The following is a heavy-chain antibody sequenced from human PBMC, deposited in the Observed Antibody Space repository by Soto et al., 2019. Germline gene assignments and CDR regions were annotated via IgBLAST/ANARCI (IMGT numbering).Heavy chain of an antibody. J-gene: IGHJ5*02. D-gene: IGHD3-3*01. V-gene: IGHV4-59*01. CDR3: ARKDFWSSLEP. Sequence: SETLSLTCTISGGSISSFHWSWIRQPPGKGLEWIGYVYYSGSTNYNPSLKSRVTISLDTSKNQFSLRLNSVTAADTAVYYRARKDFWSSLEPWGQGTLVTVSS. CDR1: GGSISSFH. CDR2: VYYSGST.